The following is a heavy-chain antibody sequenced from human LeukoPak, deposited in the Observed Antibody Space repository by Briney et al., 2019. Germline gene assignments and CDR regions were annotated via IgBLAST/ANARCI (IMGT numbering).Heavy chain of an antibody. CDR3: ARHSIAAAGTIKDY. V-gene: IGHV4-39*01. D-gene: IGHD6-13*01. Sequence: PSETLSLTCTVSGGSISSSDHYWAWIRQPPGKGLEWIGSRYYSGSTYYNPSLKGRVTISVDTSKNQFSLKLSSVTAADTAVYYCARHSIAAAGTIKDYWGQGTLVTVSS. J-gene: IGHJ4*02. CDR2: RYYSGST. CDR1: GGSISSSDHY.